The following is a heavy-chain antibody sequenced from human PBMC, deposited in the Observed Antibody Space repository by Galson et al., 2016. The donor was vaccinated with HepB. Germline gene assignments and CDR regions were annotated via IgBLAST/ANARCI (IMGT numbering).Heavy chain of an antibody. V-gene: IGHV4-34*01. Sequence: ETLSLTCAVYGGTFNAYYWNWIRQPPGKGLEWIGEINHIGSPKYNPSLESRITISVDTSKSQFSLKLSPVTAADTAVYYCARFEGSGSYFVDQWGQGTLVTVSS. J-gene: IGHJ4*01. CDR3: ARFEGSGSYFVDQ. CDR1: GGTFNAYY. CDR2: INHIGSP. D-gene: IGHD3-10*01.